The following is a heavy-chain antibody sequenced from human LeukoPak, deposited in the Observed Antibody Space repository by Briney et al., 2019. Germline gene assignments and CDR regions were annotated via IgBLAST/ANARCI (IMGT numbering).Heavy chain of an antibody. CDR2: IYYSGST. V-gene: IGHV4-59*01. J-gene: IGHJ3*02. D-gene: IGHD2-15*01. CDR3: ARGPQYCSDGSCYSYAFDI. CDR1: GGSISTSY. Sequence: SETLSLTRTVSGGSISTSYWSWIRQPPGKGLEWIGYIYYSGSTNYNPSLKSRVTISVDTSKNQFSLKLSSVTAADTAVYYCARGPQYCSDGSCYSYAFDIWGQGTMVTVSS.